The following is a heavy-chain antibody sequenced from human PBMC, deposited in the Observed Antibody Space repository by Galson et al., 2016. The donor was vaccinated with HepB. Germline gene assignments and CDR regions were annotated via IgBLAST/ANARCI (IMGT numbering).Heavy chain of an antibody. CDR3: AREGSYNTLDY. Sequence: SVKVSCKAPGYTFTNYAMHWVRQAPGQRLEWMGWINPGNGDTKYSQKFQGRVTISRDTSASTAYMELRSLISEDTAVYYCAREGSYNTLDYWGQGTLVPVSS. V-gene: IGHV1-3*01. CDR2: INPGNGDT. J-gene: IGHJ4*02. CDR1: GYTFTNYA. D-gene: IGHD1-26*01.